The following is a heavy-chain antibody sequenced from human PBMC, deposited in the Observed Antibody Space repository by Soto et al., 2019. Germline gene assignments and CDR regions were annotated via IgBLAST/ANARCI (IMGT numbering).Heavy chain of an antibody. V-gene: IGHV3-23*01. Sequence: EVQLLESGGGLVQPGGSLRLSCAASGFTFSSYAMSWVRQAPGQGLEWVSAISGSGGSTYYADSVKGRFTISRDNSTNTLYLQMNSLRAEDTAVYYCAKDQHYGDFGPSDGMDVCGQGTTVTVSS. CDR1: GFTFSSYA. J-gene: IGHJ6*02. CDR3: AKDQHYGDFGPSDGMDV. D-gene: IGHD4-17*01. CDR2: ISGSGGST.